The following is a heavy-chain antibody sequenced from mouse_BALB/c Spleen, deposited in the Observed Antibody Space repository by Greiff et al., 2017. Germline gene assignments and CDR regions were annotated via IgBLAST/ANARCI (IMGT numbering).Heavy chain of an antibody. Sequence: EVQLVESGAELVKPGASVKLSCTASGFNIKDTYMHWVKQRPEQGLEWIGRIDPANGNTKYDPKFQGKATITADTSSNTAYLQLSSLTSEDTAVYYCATYYYGSSSYAMDYWGQGTSVTVSS. CDR3: ATYYYGSSSYAMDY. CDR1: GFNIKDTY. D-gene: IGHD1-1*01. CDR2: IDPANGNT. J-gene: IGHJ4*01. V-gene: IGHV14-3*02.